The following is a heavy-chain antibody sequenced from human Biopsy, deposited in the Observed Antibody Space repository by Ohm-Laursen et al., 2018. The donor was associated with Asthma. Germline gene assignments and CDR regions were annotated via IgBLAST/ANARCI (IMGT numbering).Heavy chain of an antibody. CDR1: GDSLSNYA. V-gene: IGHV1-69*01. Sequence: SSANASCKASGDSLSNYAISWVRQAPGQGIEWMGGLIPVLGTPAHAQMSEGRVTITADESTSTAYMELSSLSSEDTAVYYCARGYSGSDRIVYYYSGLEVWGQGTTVTVSS. CDR2: LIPVLGTP. J-gene: IGHJ6*02. CDR3: ARGYSGSDRIVYYYSGLEV. D-gene: IGHD5-12*01.